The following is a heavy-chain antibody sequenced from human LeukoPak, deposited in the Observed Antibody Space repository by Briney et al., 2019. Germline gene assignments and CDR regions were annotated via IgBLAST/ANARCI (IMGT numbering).Heavy chain of an antibody. V-gene: IGHV4-39*01. D-gene: IGHD6-6*01. CDR3: VLATSSSSYYYYYMDV. J-gene: IGHJ6*03. CDR1: GGSISSSSYY. Sequence: SETLSLTCTVSGGSISSSSYYWGWIRQPPGKGLEWIGSIYYSGSTYYNPSLKSRVTISVDTSKSQFSLKLSSVTAADTAVYYCVLATSSSSYYYYYMDVWGKGTTVTVSS. CDR2: IYYSGST.